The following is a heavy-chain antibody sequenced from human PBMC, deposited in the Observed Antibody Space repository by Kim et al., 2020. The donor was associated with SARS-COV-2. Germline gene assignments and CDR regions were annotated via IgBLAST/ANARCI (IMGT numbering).Heavy chain of an antibody. V-gene: IGHV5-51*01. CDR1: GYSFTSYW. Sequence: GESLKISCKGSGYSFTSYWIGWVRQMPGKGLEWMGIIYPGDSDTRYSPSFQGQVTISADKSISTAYLQWSSLKASDTAMYYCARRSMITFGGVIFNYFDYWGQGTLVTVSS. CDR3: ARRSMITFGGVIFNYFDY. CDR2: IYPGDSDT. J-gene: IGHJ4*02. D-gene: IGHD3-16*02.